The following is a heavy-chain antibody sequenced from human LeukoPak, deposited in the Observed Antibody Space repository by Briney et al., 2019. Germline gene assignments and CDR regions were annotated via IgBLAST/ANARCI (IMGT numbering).Heavy chain of an antibody. Sequence: SETLSLTCTVSGGSISSSSYYWGWIRQPPGKGLEWIGRIYTSGSTNYNPSLKSRVTMSLDTSKNQFSLKLNSVTAADTAVYYCAREESDIVVVPAAIWFDPWGQGTLVTVSS. D-gene: IGHD2-2*01. CDR3: AREESDIVVVPAAIWFDP. J-gene: IGHJ5*02. V-gene: IGHV4-39*07. CDR1: GGSISSSSYY. CDR2: IYTSGST.